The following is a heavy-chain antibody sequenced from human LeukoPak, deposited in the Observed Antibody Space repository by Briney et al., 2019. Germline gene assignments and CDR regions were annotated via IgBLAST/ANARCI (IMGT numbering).Heavy chain of an antibody. CDR1: ADTFQKYA. V-gene: IGHV1-69*05. CDR2: FIPIFGSA. J-gene: IGHJ6*03. Sequence: VASVKVSCKASADTFQKYAISWVRQAPGQGLEWMGGFIPIFGSADYMQKFQGRVTFSTDESMTTAYMDLSSLTSEDTAVYYCPRNLIAVTGSGPDSSYYYIDVWGKGTTVIVSS. D-gene: IGHD3-10*01. CDR3: PRNLIAVTGSGPDSSYYYIDV.